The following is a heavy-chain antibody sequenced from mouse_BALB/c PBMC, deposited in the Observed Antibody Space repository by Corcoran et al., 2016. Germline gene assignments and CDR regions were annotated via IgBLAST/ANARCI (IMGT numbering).Heavy chain of an antibody. Sequence: QIQLVQSGPELKKPGETVKISCKSSGYTFTNYGINLVKQAPGKGLKWMGWINTYTGEPTYADDFKGRFAFSLETSASTAYLQINNLKNEDTATYFCAREPYAIDYLGQGTSVTVSS. V-gene: IGHV9-3-1*01. CDR2: INTYTGEP. CDR3: AREPYAIDY. CDR1: GYTFTNYG. J-gene: IGHJ4*01.